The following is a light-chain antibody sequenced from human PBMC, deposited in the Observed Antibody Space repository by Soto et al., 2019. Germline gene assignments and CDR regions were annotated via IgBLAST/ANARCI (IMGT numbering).Light chain of an antibody. V-gene: IGKV3-11*01. Sequence: EVVLTQSPVTLALSPGERATLSCRASQNVDIYVAWYQQRPGQAPRLLIYDASNRATGIPARFSGSGSGTDFTHTISSLEPEDFAVYYCQQRRDWPPLTFGGGTKVEIK. CDR2: DAS. J-gene: IGKJ4*01. CDR1: QNVDIY. CDR3: QQRRDWPPLT.